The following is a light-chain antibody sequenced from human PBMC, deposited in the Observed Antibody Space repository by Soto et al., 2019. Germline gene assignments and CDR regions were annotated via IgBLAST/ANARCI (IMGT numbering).Light chain of an antibody. CDR2: DIS. CDR3: QQHNSYSAIT. V-gene: IGKV3-15*01. J-gene: IGKJ5*01. CDR1: QTVSRN. Sequence: EVVMTQSPATLSVSAVERAALSCRASQTVSRNLAWYQQRPGQAPRLLIYDISNRATGVPARFSGSGSETEFTLTIRSLQPDDFATYYCQQHNSYSAITFGQGTRLEIK.